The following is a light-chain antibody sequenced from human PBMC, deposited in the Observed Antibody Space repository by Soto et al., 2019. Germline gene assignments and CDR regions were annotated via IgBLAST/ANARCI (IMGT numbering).Light chain of an antibody. Sequence: QSALTQPASVSGSPGQSITISCTGTSSDIGGYNYVAWYQQHLGKAPKLIIYNVAVRPSGVSNRFSGSKSGNTASLAISGLQPEDEAHYYCSSYTGASALDVFGTGTKLTVL. J-gene: IGLJ1*01. CDR1: SSDIGGYNY. CDR2: NVA. V-gene: IGLV2-14*03. CDR3: SSYTGASALDV.